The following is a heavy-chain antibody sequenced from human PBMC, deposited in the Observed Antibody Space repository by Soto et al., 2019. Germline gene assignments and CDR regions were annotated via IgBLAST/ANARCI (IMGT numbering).Heavy chain of an antibody. CDR3: ARDRRGYYYDSSGYGFDY. J-gene: IGHJ4*02. CDR1: GFTFSSYG. D-gene: IGHD3-22*01. V-gene: IGHV3-30*03. CDR2: ISYDGSNK. Sequence: GGSLRLSCVASGFTFSSYGMHWVRQAPGKGLEWVAVISYDGSNKYYADSVKGRFTISRDNSKNTLYLQMNSLRAEDTAVYYCARDRRGYYYDSSGYGFDYWGQGTLVTVSS.